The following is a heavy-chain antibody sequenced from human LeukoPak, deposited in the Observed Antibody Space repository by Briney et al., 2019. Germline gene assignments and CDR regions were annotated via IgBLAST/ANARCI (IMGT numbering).Heavy chain of an antibody. J-gene: IGHJ4*02. D-gene: IGHD3-9*01. CDR2: ISGSGGST. CDR1: GFTFRSYA. CDR3: AKDRGGYFDWLLYPFDY. Sequence: GGSLRLSCVASGFTFRSYAMNWVRQAPGKGLEWVSAISGSGGSTYYADSVKGRFTISRDNSKNTLYLQMNSLRAEDTAVYYCAKDRGGYFDWLLYPFDYWGQGTLVTVSS. V-gene: IGHV3-23*01.